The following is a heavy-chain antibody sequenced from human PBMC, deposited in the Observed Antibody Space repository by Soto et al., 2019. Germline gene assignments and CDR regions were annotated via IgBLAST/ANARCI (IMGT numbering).Heavy chain of an antibody. D-gene: IGHD4-17*01. Sequence: SETLSLTCTVSGGSIDIYYWTWIRQPPGKGLEWIGYIYYSGSTNYNPSLKSRVTISLDTSKNQFSLKLSAVTAADTAVYYCVSDGPVPTDYSYTDVWGKGTTVTVSS. J-gene: IGHJ6*03. CDR1: GGSIDIYY. CDR2: IYYSGST. V-gene: IGHV4-59*01. CDR3: VSDGPVPTDYSYTDV.